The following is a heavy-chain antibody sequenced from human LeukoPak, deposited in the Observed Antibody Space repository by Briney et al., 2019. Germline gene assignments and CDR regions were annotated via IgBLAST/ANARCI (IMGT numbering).Heavy chain of an antibody. CDR2: IYYSGST. Sequence: SETLSLTCTVSGGSISSSNYYWGWIRQPPGKGLEWVGSIYYSGSTYYNPSLKSRVTVSVDTSKNQFSLKLSSVTAADTAVYYCARREYYFDHWGQGTLVTVSS. CDR3: ARREYYFDH. V-gene: IGHV4-39*01. J-gene: IGHJ4*02. CDR1: GGSISSSNYY.